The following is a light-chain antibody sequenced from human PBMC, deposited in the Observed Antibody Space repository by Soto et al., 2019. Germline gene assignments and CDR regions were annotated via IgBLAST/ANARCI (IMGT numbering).Light chain of an antibody. Sequence: IQITQSASSLSASVGDRVTITCRASQSISSYLNWYQQKPGKAPKLLIYAASSLQSGVPSRFSGSGSGTEFTLTISSLQPDDFATYYRQQYNSYSPTFGQGTKA. CDR2: AAS. CDR1: QSISSY. CDR3: QQYNSYSPT. J-gene: IGKJ1*01. V-gene: IGKV1-39*01.